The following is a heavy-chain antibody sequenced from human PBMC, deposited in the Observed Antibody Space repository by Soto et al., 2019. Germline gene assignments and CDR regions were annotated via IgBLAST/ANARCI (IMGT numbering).Heavy chain of an antibody. V-gene: IGHV3-23*01. CDR3: AKDAVSYNGKWDWFDS. J-gene: IGHJ5*01. CDR1: RFIFSDYA. Sequence: DVQLLQSGGGLVQPGGSLTLSCAASRFIFSDYAMNWVRQAPGKGLEWVSSIGGSNTDRYYADSVKGRFIISRDHSKNTMYLQRNSQRDDDTAVYYCAKDAVSYNGKWDWFDSWGQGTLVTVSS. D-gene: IGHD1-26*01. CDR2: IGGSNTDR.